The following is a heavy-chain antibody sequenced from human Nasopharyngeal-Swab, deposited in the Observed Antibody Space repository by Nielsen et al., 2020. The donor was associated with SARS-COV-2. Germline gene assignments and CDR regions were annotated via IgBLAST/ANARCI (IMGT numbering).Heavy chain of an antibody. CDR3: ARDSPAGYYYYYGMDI. V-gene: IGHV3-11*04. J-gene: IGHJ6*02. CDR1: GFTFSDYY. CDR2: ISSSGSTI. Sequence: GESLKISCAASGFTFSDYYMSWIRQAPGKGLEWVSYISSSGSTIYYADSVKGRFTISRDNAKNSLYLQMNSLRAEDTAVYYCARDSPAGYYYYYGMDIWGQGTTVTVPS.